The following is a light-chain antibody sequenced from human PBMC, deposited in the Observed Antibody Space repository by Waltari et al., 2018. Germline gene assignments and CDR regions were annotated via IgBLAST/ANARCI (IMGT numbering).Light chain of an antibody. CDR2: ANA. V-gene: IGLV1-40*01. Sequence: QSVLTQPPSVSGAPGQRVTVSCTGSSPNHGAGYDLHWYQQAPGTAPKLLIFANANRPSGVPDRFSGSSSGTSASLAITGLQADDEADYSCQSYDSKLSGYVFGTGTKVIVL. J-gene: IGLJ1*01. CDR3: QSYDSKLSGYV. CDR1: SPNHGAGYD.